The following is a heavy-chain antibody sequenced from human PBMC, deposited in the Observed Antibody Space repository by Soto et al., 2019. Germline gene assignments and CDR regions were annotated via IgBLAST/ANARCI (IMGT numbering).Heavy chain of an antibody. CDR3: AKDPVWIQYYYGMDV. J-gene: IGHJ6*02. Sequence: GGSLRLSCAASGFTFSSYAMSWVRQAPGKGLEWVSAISGSGGSTYYADSVKGRFTISRDNSKNTLYLQMNSLRAEDTAVYYGAKDPVWIQYYYGMDVWGQGTTVTVSS. CDR2: ISGSGGST. CDR1: GFTFSSYA. V-gene: IGHV3-23*01. D-gene: IGHD5-18*01.